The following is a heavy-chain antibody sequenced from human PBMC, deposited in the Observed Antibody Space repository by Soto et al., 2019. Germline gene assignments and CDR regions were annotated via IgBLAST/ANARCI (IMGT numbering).Heavy chain of an antibody. CDR2: IDPSDSQT. CDR1: GYSFAGYW. CDR3: ARQIYDSDTGPNFQYYFDS. D-gene: IGHD3-22*01. V-gene: IGHV5-10-1*01. Sequence: PXESLKMAGKGDGYSFAGYWIHWVRQNPGKDLEWMGRIDPSDSQTYYSPSFRGHVTISVTKSITTVFLQWSSLRASDTAMYYCARQIYDSDTGPNFQYYFDSWGQGTPVTVSS. J-gene: IGHJ4*02.